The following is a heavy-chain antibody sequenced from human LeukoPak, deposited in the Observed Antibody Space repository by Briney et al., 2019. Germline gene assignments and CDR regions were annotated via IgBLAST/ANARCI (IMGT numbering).Heavy chain of an antibody. CDR1: GFTFSSYA. J-gene: IGHJ4*02. D-gene: IGHD6-19*01. Sequence: GGSLRLSCAASGFTFSSYAMHWVRQAPGKGLEWVALISYDGNNKYYADSVKGRFTISRDNSKNTLYLQMNSLRTEDTAVYYCARARSSGWSCGDYWGQGTLVTVSS. CDR3: ARARSSGWSCGDY. CDR2: ISYDGNNK. V-gene: IGHV3-30*04.